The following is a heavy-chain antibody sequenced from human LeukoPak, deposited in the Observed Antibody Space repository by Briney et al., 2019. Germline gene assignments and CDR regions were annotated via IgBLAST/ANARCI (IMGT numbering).Heavy chain of an antibody. CDR3: TTGPYDYGSGTYYH. D-gene: IGHD3-10*01. J-gene: IGHJ4*02. Sequence: GGSLRLSCAASEFTFSNAWMSWVRQAPGKGLEWVGRIKSKTDGGTTDYAAPVKGRFTISRDDSKNTLYVQMNSLKTEDTAVYYCTTGPYDYGSGTYYHWGQGTLVTVSS. CDR2: IKSKTDGGTT. V-gene: IGHV3-15*01. CDR1: EFTFSNAW.